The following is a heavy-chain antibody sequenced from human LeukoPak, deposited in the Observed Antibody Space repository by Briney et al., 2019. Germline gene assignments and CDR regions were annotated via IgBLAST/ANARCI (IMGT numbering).Heavy chain of an antibody. Sequence: ASVKVSCKASGYTFIRYDMSWVRQATGQGLEWMGWMNPNSGNTDYAQKFQGRVTITRNTSISTVYMELSSLRSEDTAVYYCARVKPDYYYYMDVWGKGTRSPSP. CDR1: GYTFIRYD. J-gene: IGHJ6*03. CDR3: ARVKPDYYYYMDV. CDR2: MNPNSGNT. D-gene: IGHD1-14*01. V-gene: IGHV1-8*01.